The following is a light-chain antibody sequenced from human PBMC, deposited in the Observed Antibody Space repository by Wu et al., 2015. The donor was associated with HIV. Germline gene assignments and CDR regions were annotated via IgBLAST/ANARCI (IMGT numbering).Light chain of an antibody. V-gene: IGKV3-15*01. CDR1: QSISSN. Sequence: EIVMTQSPATLSVSPGERATLSCRASQSISSNLAWYQQKHGQAPRLLIYGASTRASGVPARFSGSGSGTDFTLTISSLQSEDFAVYYCQQYNNWPQTFGQGTKVEMK. CDR3: QQYNNWPQT. J-gene: IGKJ1*01. CDR2: GAS.